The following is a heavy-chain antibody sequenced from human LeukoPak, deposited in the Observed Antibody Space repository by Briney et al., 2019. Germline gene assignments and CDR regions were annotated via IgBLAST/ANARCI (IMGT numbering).Heavy chain of an antibody. CDR1: GFTFHSYA. Sequence: PGGSLRLSCAASGFTFHSYAMTWVRQAPGKGLEWVSTISGSGGTTYYADSLKGRFTISRDNSKNSLYLQMNSLRAEDTAVYYCARRQWLVGGFDYWGQGTLVTVSS. V-gene: IGHV3-23*01. CDR2: ISGSGGTT. CDR3: ARRQWLVGGFDY. J-gene: IGHJ4*02. D-gene: IGHD6-19*01.